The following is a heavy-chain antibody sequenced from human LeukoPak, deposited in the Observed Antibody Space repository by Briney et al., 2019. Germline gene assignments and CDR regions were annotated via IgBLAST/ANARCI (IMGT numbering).Heavy chain of an antibody. V-gene: IGHV1-2*02. CDR3: ARQNTGQLDY. Sequence: VASVKVSCKASGYTFTDYYMHWVRQAPGQGLEWMGWINAKSGDTKYAQKFQARVTMTRDTSITTTYMEVSRLSSDDTAVYYCARQNTGQLDYWGQGTLVTVSS. D-gene: IGHD2-8*02. CDR2: INAKSGDT. J-gene: IGHJ4*02. CDR1: GYTFTDYY.